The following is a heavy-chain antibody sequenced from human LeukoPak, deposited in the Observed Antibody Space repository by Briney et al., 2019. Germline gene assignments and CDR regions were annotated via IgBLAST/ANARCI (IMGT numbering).Heavy chain of an antibody. D-gene: IGHD3-3*01. CDR3: AKAGRIRIFGVVISRERWFDP. CDR1: GFTVSSNY. Sequence: AGGSLRLSCAASGFTVSSNYMSWVRQAPGKGLEWVSVTYSNGRTYYADSVKGRFTISRDISKNTLYLQMNSLRAEDTAVYYCAKAGRIRIFGVVISRERWFDPWGQGTLVTVSS. V-gene: IGHV3-53*01. CDR2: TYSNGRT. J-gene: IGHJ5*02.